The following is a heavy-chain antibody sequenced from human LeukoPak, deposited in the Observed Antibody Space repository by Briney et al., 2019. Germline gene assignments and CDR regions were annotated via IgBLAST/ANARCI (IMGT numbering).Heavy chain of an antibody. CDR3: ARDRCTNGVCSYFDY. D-gene: IGHD2-8*01. CDR1: GGTFSSYA. CDR2: IIPIFGTA. J-gene: IGHJ4*02. Sequence: ASVKVSCKASGGTFSSYAISWVRQAPGQGLEWMGRIIPIFGTANYAQKFQGRVTITTDESTSTAYMELSSLRSEDTAVYYCARDRCTNGVCSYFDYWGQGTLVTVSS. V-gene: IGHV1-69*05.